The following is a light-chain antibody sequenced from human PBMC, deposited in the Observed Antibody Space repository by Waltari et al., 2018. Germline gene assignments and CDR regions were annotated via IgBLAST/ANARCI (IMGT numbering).Light chain of an antibody. CDR1: SSDVGGYNY. CDR2: EVS. J-gene: IGLJ2*01. Sequence: QSALTQPASVSGSPGQSITISCTGTSSDVGGYNYVSWYQQHPGKAPKLMIYEVSNRPSGVPNRFSGSKAGNTAPLTISGLQAEDEADYYCSSYTSSSTVVFGGGTKLTVL. CDR3: SSYTSSSTVV. V-gene: IGLV2-14*01.